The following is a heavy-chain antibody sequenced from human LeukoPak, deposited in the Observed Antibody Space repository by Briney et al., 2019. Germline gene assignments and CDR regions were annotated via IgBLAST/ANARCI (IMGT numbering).Heavy chain of an antibody. J-gene: IGHJ4*02. D-gene: IGHD3-22*01. CDR2: IRYDGSNK. CDR1: GFTFSSYG. V-gene: IGHV3-30*02. CDR3: AKFPTDYYDSMSFGY. Sequence: GGSLRLSCAASGFTFSSYGMHWVRQAPGKGLEWVAFIRYDGSNKYYADSVKGRFTISRDNSKNTLYLQMNSLRAEDTAVYYCAKFPTDYYDSMSFGYWGQGTLVTVSS.